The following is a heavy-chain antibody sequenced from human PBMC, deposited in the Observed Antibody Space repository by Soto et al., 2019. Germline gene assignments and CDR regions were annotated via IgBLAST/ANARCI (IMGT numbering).Heavy chain of an antibody. CDR2: IIPILGIA. J-gene: IGHJ6*02. D-gene: IGHD1-1*01. V-gene: IGHV1-69*08. CDR3: ARENNWNDDEYYYYGMDV. CDR1: GGTFSSYT. Sequence: QVQLVQSGAEVKKPGSSVKVSCKASGGTFSSYTISWVRQAPGQGLEWMGRIIPILGIANYAQKFQGRVTITADKSTSTAYMELSSLRSEDTAVYYCARENNWNDDEYYYYGMDVWGQGTTVTVSS.